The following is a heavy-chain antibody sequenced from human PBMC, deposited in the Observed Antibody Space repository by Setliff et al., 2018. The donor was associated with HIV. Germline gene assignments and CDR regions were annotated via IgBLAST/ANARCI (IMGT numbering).Heavy chain of an antibody. CDR2: IYYSGST. CDR3: ARGTLYYDYVWGTPFPFDY. J-gene: IGHJ4*02. Sequence: KASETLSLTCTVSGGSISSHFWSWIRRPPGKGLEWIGSIYYSGSTNYNPSLKSRVTISVVTSKNQFSLKLSSVTAADTAVYYCARGTLYYDYVWGTPFPFDYWGQGTLVTVSS. CDR1: GGSISSHF. V-gene: IGHV4-59*11. D-gene: IGHD3-16*01.